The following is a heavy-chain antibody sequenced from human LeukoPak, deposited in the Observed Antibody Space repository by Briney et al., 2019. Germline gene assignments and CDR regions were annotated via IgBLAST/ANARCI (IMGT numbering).Heavy chain of an antibody. J-gene: IGHJ4*02. Sequence: SVKVSCKASGGTFSSYAISWVRQAPGQGLEWMGRIIPILGIANYAQKFQGRVTMTTDTSTSTAYMELRSLRSDDTAVYYCARVAGYSASGPADYWGQGTLVTVSS. CDR3: ARVAGYSASGPADY. D-gene: IGHD6-13*01. V-gene: IGHV1-69*04. CDR2: IIPILGIA. CDR1: GGTFSSYA.